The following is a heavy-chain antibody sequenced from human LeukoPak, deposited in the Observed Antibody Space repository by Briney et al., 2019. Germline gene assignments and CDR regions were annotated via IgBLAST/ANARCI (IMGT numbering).Heavy chain of an antibody. CDR1: GFTFSTGW. CDR2: IKSKTDGGTT. D-gene: IGHD6-13*01. CDR3: TTTGLTGIGPDY. Sequence: GGSLRLSCAASGFTFSTGWMSWVRQAPGKGLEWVGRIKSKTDGGTTDFAAPVKVRFTISRDDSKNTLYLQMTSPKTEDTAVYYCTTTGLTGIGPDYWGQGTLVTASS. V-gene: IGHV3-15*01. J-gene: IGHJ4*02.